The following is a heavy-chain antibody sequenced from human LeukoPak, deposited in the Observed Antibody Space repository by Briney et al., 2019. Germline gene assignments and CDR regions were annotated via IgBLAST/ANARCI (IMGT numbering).Heavy chain of an antibody. CDR2: ISGSGGST. J-gene: IGHJ6*03. CDR3: AKHPWCSGGSCSYYYYYYMDV. D-gene: IGHD2-15*01. V-gene: IGHV3-23*01. Sequence: PGGSLRLSCAASGFTFSSYAMSWVRQAPGKGLEWVSAISGSGGSTYYADSVKGRFTISRDNSKNTLYLQMNSLRAEDTAVYYCAKHPWCSGGSCSYYYYYYMDVWGKGTTVTVCS. CDR1: GFTFSSYA.